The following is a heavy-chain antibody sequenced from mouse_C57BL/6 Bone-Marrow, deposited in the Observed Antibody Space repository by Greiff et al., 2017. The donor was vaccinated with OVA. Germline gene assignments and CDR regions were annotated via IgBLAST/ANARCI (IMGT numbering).Heavy chain of an antibody. CDR1: GYTFTSYW. D-gene: IGHD2-3*01. CDR2: INPSSGYT. J-gene: IGHJ3*01. Sequence: QVHVKQSGAELAKPGASVKLSCKASGYTFTSYWMHWVKQRPGQGLEWIGYINPSSGYTKYNQKFKDKATLTADKSSSTAYMQLSSLTYEDSAVYYCARVDDDYYVFAYWGQGTLVTVSA. CDR3: ARVDDDYYVFAY. V-gene: IGHV1-7*01.